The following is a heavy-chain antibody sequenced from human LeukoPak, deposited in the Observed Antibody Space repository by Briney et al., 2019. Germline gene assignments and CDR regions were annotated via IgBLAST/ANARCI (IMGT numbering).Heavy chain of an antibody. D-gene: IGHD3-3*01. J-gene: IGHJ3*02. CDR2: ISDRGKT. CDR3: AKLPTIFGVSDSFDI. CDR1: GITFSSYD. Sequence: PGRSLRLSCEASGITFSSYDMSWVRQAPGKGLEWISAISDRGKTDYADSVKGRFTISRDNSKNTLYLQLSSLRAEGTAMYYCAKLPTIFGVSDSFDIWGQGTVVTVSS. V-gene: IGHV3-23*01.